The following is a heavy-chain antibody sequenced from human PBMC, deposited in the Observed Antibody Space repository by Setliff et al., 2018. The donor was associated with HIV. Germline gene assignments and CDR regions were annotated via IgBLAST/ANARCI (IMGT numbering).Heavy chain of an antibody. J-gene: IGHJ4*02. CDR3: AKELAASGLGYFDS. Sequence: PGGSLGLSCAASGFTFSNCAMSWVRQAPGEGLEWVSAILSTGERTFYADSVKGRFTISRDNSKNTVYLQMNSLRAEDTAEYYCAKELAASGLGYFDSWGRGILVTVSS. D-gene: IGHD3-22*01. CDR1: GFTFSNCA. V-gene: IGHV3-23*01. CDR2: ILSTGERT.